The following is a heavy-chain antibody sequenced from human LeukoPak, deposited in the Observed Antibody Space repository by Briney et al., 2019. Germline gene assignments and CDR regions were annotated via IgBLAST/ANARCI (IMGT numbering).Heavy chain of an antibody. CDR2: IYHSGST. Sequence: SETLSLTCTVSGYSISSGYYWGWIRQPPGKGLEWIGSIYHSGSTYYNPSLKSRVTIPVDTSKNQFSLKLSSVTAADTAVYYCARAFARFGELYYFDYWGQGTLVTVSS. CDR3: ARAFARFGELYYFDY. D-gene: IGHD3-10*01. J-gene: IGHJ4*02. V-gene: IGHV4-38-2*02. CDR1: GYSISSGYY.